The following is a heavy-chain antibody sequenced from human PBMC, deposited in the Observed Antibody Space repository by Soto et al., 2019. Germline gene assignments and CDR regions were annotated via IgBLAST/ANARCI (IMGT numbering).Heavy chain of an antibody. CDR3: ARAHRYYDSSGSYSAFDI. Sequence: QVQLQESGPGLVKPSQTLSVTCTVSGGSISSGDYYWSWIRQPPGKGLEWIGYMYYSGSTYYNPYLKSRVTISVDTSKNQFSLKLSSVTAADTAVYYCARAHRYYDSSGSYSAFDIWGQGTMVTVSS. J-gene: IGHJ3*02. CDR1: GGSISSGDYY. CDR2: MYYSGST. D-gene: IGHD3-22*01. V-gene: IGHV4-30-4*01.